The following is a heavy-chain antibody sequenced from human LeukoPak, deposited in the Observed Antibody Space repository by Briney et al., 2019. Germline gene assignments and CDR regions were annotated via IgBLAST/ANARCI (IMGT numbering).Heavy chain of an antibody. CDR3: ARDADPGGLDY. J-gene: IGHJ4*02. CDR1: GYSIGNDYY. V-gene: IGHV4-38-2*02. Sequence: SETLSLTCTVSGYSIGNDYYWVWLRQPPGKGLEWIGSLSLRGTTHYNPSLESRVTISVDTSKNRFSLKVSAVTAADTAVYYCARDADPGGLDYWGQGTLVTVSS. CDR2: LSLRGTT. D-gene: IGHD3-16*01.